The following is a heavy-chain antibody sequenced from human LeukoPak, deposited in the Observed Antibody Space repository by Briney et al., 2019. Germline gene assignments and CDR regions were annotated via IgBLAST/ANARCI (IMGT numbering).Heavy chain of an antibody. J-gene: IGHJ6*02. CDR3: ASGSYSTYYYGMDV. V-gene: IGHV1-3*01. CDR2: IHAGNGNT. CDR1: GYTFTIYA. D-gene: IGHD1-26*01. Sequence: ASVKVSCKASGYTFTIYAMHWVHQAPGQRLEWMGWIHAGNGNTKYSQKFQGRVTITRDTSASTAYMELSSLRSEDTAVYYCASGSYSTYYYGMDVWGQGTTVTVSS.